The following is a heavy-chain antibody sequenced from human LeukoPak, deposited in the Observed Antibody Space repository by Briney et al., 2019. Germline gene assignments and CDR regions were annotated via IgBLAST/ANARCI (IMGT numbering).Heavy chain of an antibody. CDR3: ARERTYYYDSSGYHNDY. Sequence: GGSLRLSCAASGFTFSDYYMSWIRQAPGKGLEWVSYISSSGSTIYYADSVKGRFTISRDNAKNSLYLQMNSLRAEDTAVDYCARERTYYYDSSGYHNDYWGQGTLVTVSS. CDR1: GFTFSDYY. D-gene: IGHD3-22*01. CDR2: ISSSGSTI. J-gene: IGHJ4*02. V-gene: IGHV3-11*04.